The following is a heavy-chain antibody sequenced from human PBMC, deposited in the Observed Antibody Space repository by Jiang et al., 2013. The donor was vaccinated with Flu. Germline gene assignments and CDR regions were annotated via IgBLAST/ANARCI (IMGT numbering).Heavy chain of an antibody. J-gene: IGHJ6*02. D-gene: IGHD6-13*01. CDR1: GDSVSSNGAT. CDR3: AKATSTWDGNYFYGVDI. CDR2: TYYRSKWYT. Sequence: QTLSLTCAISGDSVSSNGATRNWIRQSPSRGLEWLGRTYYRSKWYTYYAVSVRGRITISPDTSKNQFSLQLSSVTPDDTAVYYCAKATSTWDGNYFYGVDIWGHGTTVTVSS. V-gene: IGHV6-1*01.